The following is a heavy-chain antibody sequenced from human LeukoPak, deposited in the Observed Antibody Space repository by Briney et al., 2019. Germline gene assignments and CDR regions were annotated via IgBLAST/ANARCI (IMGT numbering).Heavy chain of an antibody. CDR1: GFTFSSYW. CDR3: ARELLWFGQRGYGMDV. J-gene: IGHJ6*02. D-gene: IGHD3-10*01. Sequence: QPGGSLRLSCAASGFTFSSYWMSWVRQAPGKGLEWVANIKQDGSEKYYVDSVKGRFTISRDNAKNSLYLQMNSLRAEDTAVYYCARELLWFGQRGYGMDVWGQGTTVTVSS. CDR2: IKQDGSEK. V-gene: IGHV3-7*01.